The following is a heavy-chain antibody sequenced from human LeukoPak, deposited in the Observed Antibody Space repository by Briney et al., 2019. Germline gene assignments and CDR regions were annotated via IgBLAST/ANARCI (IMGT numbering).Heavy chain of an antibody. J-gene: IGHJ4*02. V-gene: IGHV3-43D*03. D-gene: IGHD1-26*01. CDR1: GFTFDDFA. CDR3: AKDALPIVGATRGLDY. Sequence: GGSLRLSCAASGFTFDDFAMHWVRQAPGKGLEWVSLISWDGGSTYYADSVKGRFTLSRDNSKNSLYLQMSSLTPEDTALYYCAKDALPIVGATRGLDYWGQGTLVTVSS. CDR2: ISWDGGST.